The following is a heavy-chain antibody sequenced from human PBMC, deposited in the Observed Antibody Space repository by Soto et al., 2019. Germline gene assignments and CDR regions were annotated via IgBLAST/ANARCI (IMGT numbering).Heavy chain of an antibody. CDR1: GFTFSSYA. CDR2: ISGSGGST. J-gene: IGHJ6*02. Sequence: GGSLRLSCAASGFTFSSYAMSWVRQAPGKGLEWVSAISGSGGSTYYADSVKGRFTISRDNSKNTLYLQMNSLRAEDTAVYYCAKGDCSGGSCRYYYGMDVWGQGTTVTVSS. CDR3: AKGDCSGGSCRYYYGMDV. V-gene: IGHV3-23*01. D-gene: IGHD2-15*01.